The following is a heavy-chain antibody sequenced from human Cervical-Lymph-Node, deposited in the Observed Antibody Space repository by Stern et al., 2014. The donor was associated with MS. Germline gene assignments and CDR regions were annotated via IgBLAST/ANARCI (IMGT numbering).Heavy chain of an antibody. V-gene: IGHV3-21*01. J-gene: IGHJ4*02. CDR1: GFAFSSYS. CDR3: ARDRVGRRDFDY. CDR2: IHRSSSYI. Sequence: EVQLVESGGGLVKPGGSLRLSCAASGFAFSSYSMNWVRQAPGKGLEWVSFIHRSSSYISYADSVRGRFTISRDNANNSLYLQANSLRAEDTAVYYCARDRVGRRDFDYWGQGTLVTVSS. D-gene: IGHD3-10*01.